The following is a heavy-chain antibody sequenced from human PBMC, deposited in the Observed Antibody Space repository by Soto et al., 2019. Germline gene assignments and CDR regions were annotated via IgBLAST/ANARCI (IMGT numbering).Heavy chain of an antibody. CDR1: GFSFSSYA. CDR2: TSYDGSNK. D-gene: IGHD3-22*01. Sequence: PGGSLRLSCAASGFSFSSYAMHWVRQAPGKGLEWVAVTSYDGSNKYYADSVKGRFTISRDNSKNTLYLEMNSLKASDSAMYFCARHYYYDSSYYYPTNTQLPLDYWGQGTLVTVSS. CDR3: ARHYYYDSSYYYPTNTQLPLDY. V-gene: IGHV3-30-3*01. J-gene: IGHJ4*02.